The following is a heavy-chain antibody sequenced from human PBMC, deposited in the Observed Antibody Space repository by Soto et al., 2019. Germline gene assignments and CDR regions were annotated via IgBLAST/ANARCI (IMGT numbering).Heavy chain of an antibody. CDR1: GFTFSSYS. Sequence: GSLRLSCAASGFTFSSYSMNWVRQAPGKGLEWVSSISSSSSYIYYADSVKGRFTISRDNAKNSLYLQMNSLRAEDTAVYYCARDKSISYAFDIWGQGTMVTVSS. CDR2: ISSSSSYI. CDR3: ARDKSISYAFDI. V-gene: IGHV3-21*01. J-gene: IGHJ3*02.